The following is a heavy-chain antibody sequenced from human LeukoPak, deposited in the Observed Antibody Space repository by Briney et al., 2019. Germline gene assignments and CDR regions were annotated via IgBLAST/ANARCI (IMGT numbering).Heavy chain of an antibody. Sequence: GRSLRLSCAASGFTFSSYGMHWVRQAPGKGLEWVAVISYDGSNKYYADSVKGRLTISRDNSKNTLYLQMNNLRAEDTAVYYCAKDLYYYDSSGSGGYYYYGMDVWGQGTTVTVSS. D-gene: IGHD3-22*01. CDR2: ISYDGSNK. CDR3: AKDLYYYDSSGSGGYYYYGMDV. J-gene: IGHJ6*02. V-gene: IGHV3-30*18. CDR1: GFTFSSYG.